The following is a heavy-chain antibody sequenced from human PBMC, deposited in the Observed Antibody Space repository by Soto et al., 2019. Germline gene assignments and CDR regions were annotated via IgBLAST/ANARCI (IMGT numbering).Heavy chain of an antibody. CDR2: ISGYNGKT. J-gene: IGHJ5*02. D-gene: IGHD6-6*01. CDR1: GYTFSSYS. Sequence: QLVQSGAEVKKPGASVKVSCKASGYTFSSYSICWVRQAPGQGLERVGWISGYNGKTHNLQKHQGRVTMTIDTSTITGYVELRSLRSDDTAVYYCARDWGSISPRGWFDPWGQGTLVTVSS. CDR3: ARDWGSISPRGWFDP. V-gene: IGHV1-18*04.